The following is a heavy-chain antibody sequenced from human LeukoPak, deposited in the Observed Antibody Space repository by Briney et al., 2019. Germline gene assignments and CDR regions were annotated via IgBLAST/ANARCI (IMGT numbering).Heavy chain of an antibody. D-gene: IGHD3-10*01. J-gene: IGHJ4*02. CDR1: GFTFSNYA. Sequence: QAGRSLRLSCAATGFTFSNYAIHWGRQAPGKGLEWVTFISGDGSRQHYADSVKGRFTISRDNSKNTLNLQMNSLRAEDTAVYYCVKDRTGTYTLDYWGQGTLVTVSS. CDR2: ISGDGSRQ. CDR3: VKDRTGTYTLDY. V-gene: IGHV3-30-3*01.